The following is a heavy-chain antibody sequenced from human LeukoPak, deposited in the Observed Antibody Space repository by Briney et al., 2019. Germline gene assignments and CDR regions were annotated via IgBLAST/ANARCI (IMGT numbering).Heavy chain of an antibody. CDR3: ARRDLAAAGSTFDY. D-gene: IGHD6-13*01. CDR2: IYPGDSDT. Sequence: GESLKISCKGSGYRFTSYWIGWVRPLPGKGLEWMGIIYPGDSDTRYIPSFQGQVTISADKSISTAYLQWSSLKASDTAMYYCARRDLAAAGSTFDYWGQGTLVTVSS. CDR1: GYRFTSYW. J-gene: IGHJ4*02. V-gene: IGHV5-51*01.